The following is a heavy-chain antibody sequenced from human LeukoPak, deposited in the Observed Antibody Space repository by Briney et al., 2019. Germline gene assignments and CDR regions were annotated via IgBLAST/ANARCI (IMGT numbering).Heavy chain of an antibody. V-gene: IGHV1-2*02. CDR3: ARARGNIVVVPAAIWFDP. D-gene: IGHD2-2*01. CDR1: GDTYTVFY. CDR2: IKPNNGGT. J-gene: IGHJ5*02. Sequence: ASVKLSCNTSGDTYTVFYMDCVRRACGQGLEWMGWIKPNNGGTNYAQMYQGRVTMTRDTSISTAYMELSRLRSDDTAVYYCARARGNIVVVPAAIWFDPWGQGTVVNVSS.